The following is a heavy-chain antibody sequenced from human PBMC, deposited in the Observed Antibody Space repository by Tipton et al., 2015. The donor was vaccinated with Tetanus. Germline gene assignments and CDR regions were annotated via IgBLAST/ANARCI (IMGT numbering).Heavy chain of an antibody. CDR3: VSGSALGN. D-gene: IGHD6-25*01. V-gene: IGHV3-9*01. CDR2: ISGSGGST. Sequence: SLRLSCVASGLTFKDCGMHWVRQVPGQGLEWVSAISGSGGSTVYADSVKGRFTISRDNAKNSLYLQMSSLRTDDTAVYYCVSGSALGNWGQGTLVTVSS. CDR1: GLTFKDCG. J-gene: IGHJ4*02.